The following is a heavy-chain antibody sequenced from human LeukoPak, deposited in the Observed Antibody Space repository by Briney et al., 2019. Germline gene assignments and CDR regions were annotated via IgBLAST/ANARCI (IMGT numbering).Heavy chain of an antibody. Sequence: GGSLRLSCAASGFTFSDYYMSWIRQAPGKGLEWVSYISSSGSTIYYADSVKGRFTISRDNAKNSLCLQMNSLRAEDTAVYYCARSDSSGWLNWFDPWGQGTLVTVSS. CDR2: ISSSGSTI. V-gene: IGHV3-11*04. CDR1: GFTFSDYY. D-gene: IGHD6-19*01. J-gene: IGHJ5*02. CDR3: ARSDSSGWLNWFDP.